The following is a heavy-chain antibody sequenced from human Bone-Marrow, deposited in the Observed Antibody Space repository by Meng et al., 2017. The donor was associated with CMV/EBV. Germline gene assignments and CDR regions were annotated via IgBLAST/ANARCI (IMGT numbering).Heavy chain of an antibody. CDR2: INHSGST. CDR1: GGSFSGYY. D-gene: IGHD3-3*01. V-gene: IGHV4-34*01. CDR3: TRRDSWSGYYYYYYYYGMDV. J-gene: IGHJ6*02. Sequence: GSLRLSCAGYGGSFSGYYCSWIRQTPGKGLEWIGEINHSGSTNYNPSLKIRVTISVDTSKKQFSLKLSAGTAADTAVYYCTRRDSWSGYYYYYYYYGMDVWGQGTTVTVSS.